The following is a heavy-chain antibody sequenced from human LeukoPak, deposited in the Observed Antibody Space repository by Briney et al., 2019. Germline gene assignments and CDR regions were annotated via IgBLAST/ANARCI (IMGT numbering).Heavy chain of an antibody. V-gene: IGHV4-38-2*02. J-gene: IGHJ4*02. CDR1: GYSISTGYY. CDR2: IYHSGST. CDR3: AKYSSSGGCY. D-gene: IGHD6-6*01. Sequence: PSETLSLTCTVSGYSISTGYYWGWIRQPPGKGLEWIGSIYHSGSTYYNPSLKSRVTISVDTSKNQFSLKLSSVTAADTAVYYCAKYSSSGGCYWGQGTLVTVSS.